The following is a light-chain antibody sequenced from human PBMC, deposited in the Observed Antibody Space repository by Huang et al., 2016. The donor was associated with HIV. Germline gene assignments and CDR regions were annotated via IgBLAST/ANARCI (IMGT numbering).Light chain of an antibody. CDR1: QSLLHSNGFNY. Sequence: DIVMTQTPVSLPVTPGEPASISCRSSQSLLHSNGFNYLDWYLQKPGQSPQVLIYLGSNRASGVPDRFSGSGSGTEFTLKISRVEAGDVGVYYCMQGLQTPTFGQGTKVEIK. CDR3: MQGLQTPT. V-gene: IGKV2-28*01. J-gene: IGKJ1*01. CDR2: LGS.